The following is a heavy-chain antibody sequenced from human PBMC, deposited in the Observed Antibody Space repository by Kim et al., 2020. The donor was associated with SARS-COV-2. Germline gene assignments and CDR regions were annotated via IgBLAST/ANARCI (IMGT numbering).Heavy chain of an antibody. D-gene: IGHD6-19*01. CDR1: GFTFSGSA. CDR2: IRSKANNYAT. V-gene: IGHV3-73*01. Sequence: GGSLRLSCAASGFTFSGSAMHWVRQASGKGLEWVGRIRSKANNYATAYAASVKGRFTISRDDSKNTAYLQMNSLKTEDTAVYYCTRHEPVAGTPYGMDVWGQGTTVTVSS. CDR3: TRHEPVAGTPYGMDV. J-gene: IGHJ6*02.